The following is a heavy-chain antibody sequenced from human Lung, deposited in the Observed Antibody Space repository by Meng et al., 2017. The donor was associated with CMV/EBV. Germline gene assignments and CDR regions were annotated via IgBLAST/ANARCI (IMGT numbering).Heavy chain of an antibody. CDR2: INPNSGGT. D-gene: IGHD3/OR15-3a*01. CDR3: ARLFHTILGTGYYYGMDV. J-gene: IGHJ6*02. V-gene: IGHV1-2*02. Sequence: SVXVSXKASGYTFNGYNMHWVRQAPGQGLEWMGWINPNSGGTNYAQRFQGRVTLTIDTSISTAYMELSRLKSDDTAVYFCARLFHTILGTGYYYGMDVWGQGTTVTVSS. CDR1: GYTFNGYN.